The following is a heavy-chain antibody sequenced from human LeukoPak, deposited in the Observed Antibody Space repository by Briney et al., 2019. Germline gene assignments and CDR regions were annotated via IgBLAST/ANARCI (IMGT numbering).Heavy chain of an antibody. Sequence: SETLSLTCTVSGGSISSYYWSWIRQPPGKRLEWIGYIYYTGSTNYNPSLKSRVTISVDTSKNQFSLKLSYVNAADTAVYYCARYISSGLEYWGQGTLVTVSS. CDR1: GGSISSYY. CDR2: IYYTGST. V-gene: IGHV4-59*08. CDR3: ARYISSGLEY. J-gene: IGHJ4*02. D-gene: IGHD6-6*01.